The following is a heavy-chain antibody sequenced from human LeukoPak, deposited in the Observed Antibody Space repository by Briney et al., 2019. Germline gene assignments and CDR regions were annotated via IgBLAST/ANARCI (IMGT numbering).Heavy chain of an antibody. V-gene: IGHV3-7*01. Sequence: GGSLRLSCTASGFTFSSYWMSWVRQAPGKGLEWVANIKQDGSEKYYVDSVKGRFTISRDNAKNSLYLQMNSLRAEDTAVYYCARGGPPYYDFWSGYYGIDYWGQGTLVTVSS. CDR3: ARGGPPYYDFWSGYYGIDY. CDR2: IKQDGSEK. D-gene: IGHD3-3*01. J-gene: IGHJ4*02. CDR1: GFTFSSYW.